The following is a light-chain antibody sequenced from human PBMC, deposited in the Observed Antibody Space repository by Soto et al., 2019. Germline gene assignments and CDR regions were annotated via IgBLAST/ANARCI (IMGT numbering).Light chain of an antibody. V-gene: IGLV2-11*01. J-gene: IGLJ2*01. CDR2: DVS. Sequence: QSALTQPRSVSASPGQSVTISCAGTSSDVGGYNYVSWYQRHPGKAPKLIIYDVSERPSGVPDRFSGSRSGNTASLTISGLQAEDEADYYCSSYAGSYTSIFGGGSKLTV. CDR3: SSYAGSYTSI. CDR1: SSDVGGYNY.